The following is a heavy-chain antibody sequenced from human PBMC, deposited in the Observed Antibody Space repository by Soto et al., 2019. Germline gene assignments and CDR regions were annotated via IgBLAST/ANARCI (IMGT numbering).Heavy chain of an antibody. J-gene: IGHJ6*02. V-gene: IGHV1-69*13. D-gene: IGHD2-21*02. CDR3: ARGTVVVTAIRRYYYGMDV. CDR1: GGTFSSYA. CDR2: IIPIFGTA. Sequence: SVKVSCKASGGTFSSYAISWVRQAPGQGLEWMGGIIPIFGTANYAQKFQGRVTITADESTSTAYMELSSLRSEDTAVYYCARGTVVVTAIRRYYYGMDVWGQGXTVTVYS.